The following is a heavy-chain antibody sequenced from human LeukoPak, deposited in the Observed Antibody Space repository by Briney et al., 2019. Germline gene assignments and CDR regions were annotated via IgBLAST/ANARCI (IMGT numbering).Heavy chain of an antibody. V-gene: IGHV3-74*01. Sequence: GGSLRLSCVASGFTFSNYWMHWVRQVPGKGLVWVSRIDGGGSSTSYADSVKGRFIISRDNTLYLQMNSLRVEDTAVYYCARGPGSSGGAYVGDYWGHGTLVTVSS. D-gene: IGHD3-22*01. CDR2: IDGGGSST. CDR1: GFTFSNYW. CDR3: ARGPGSSGGAYVGDY. J-gene: IGHJ4*01.